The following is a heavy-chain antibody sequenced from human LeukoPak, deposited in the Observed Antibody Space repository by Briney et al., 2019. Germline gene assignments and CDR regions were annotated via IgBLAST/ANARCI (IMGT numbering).Heavy chain of an antibody. V-gene: IGHV3-30*04. J-gene: IGHJ4*02. D-gene: IGHD4-17*01. Sequence: GGSLRLSCAASGFTFSSYAMHWVRHAPGKGLEWVAVISYDGSNKYYADSVKGRFTISRDNSKNTLYLQMNSLRAEDTAVYYCAREINYGDYGVDYWGQGTLVTVSS. CDR1: GFTFSSYA. CDR2: ISYDGSNK. CDR3: AREINYGDYGVDY.